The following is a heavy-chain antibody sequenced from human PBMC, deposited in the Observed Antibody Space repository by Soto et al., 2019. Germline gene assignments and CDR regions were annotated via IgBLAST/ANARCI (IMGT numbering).Heavy chain of an antibody. CDR3: AKDPGELIVVGTFDP. Sequence: QVPLVVSGGGVVQPXRXLRLSXAASGFXFSSYGXXWVRQAPXKGLEWVAVISYDGSNKYYADSVKGRFTISRDNSKNTLYLQMNSLRAEDTAVYYCAKDPGELIVVGTFDPWGQGTLVTVSS. CDR2: ISYDGSNK. V-gene: IGHV3-30*18. CDR1: GFXFSSYG. D-gene: IGHD3-22*01. J-gene: IGHJ5*02.